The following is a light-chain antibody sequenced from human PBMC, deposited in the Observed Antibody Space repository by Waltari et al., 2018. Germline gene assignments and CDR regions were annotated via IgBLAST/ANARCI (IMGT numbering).Light chain of an antibody. CDR3: CSYAGSSTPVV. V-gene: IGLV2-23*02. CDR1: SSAVGSYNL. Sequence: QSALTQPASVSGSPGQSITISCPGPSSAVGSYNLVSWYQQHPGKAPKLMIYEVSKRPSGVSNRFSGSKSGNTASLTISGLQAEDEADYYCCSYAGSSTPVVFGGGTKLTVL. J-gene: IGLJ2*01. CDR2: EVS.